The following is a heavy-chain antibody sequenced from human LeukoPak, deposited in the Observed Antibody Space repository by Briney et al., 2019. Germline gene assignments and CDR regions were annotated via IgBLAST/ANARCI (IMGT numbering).Heavy chain of an antibody. Sequence: ASVKVSCKASGYTFTNYYVHWVRQAPGQGLEWMGIIKPSGGGTSYALKFQGRVTMTRDTSTSTAYMELSSLRSEDTAVYYCARXHXDSSGYYYLLGYFEHWGQGTLVTVSS. V-gene: IGHV1-46*01. J-gene: IGHJ1*01. D-gene: IGHD3-22*01. CDR1: GYTFTNYY. CDR2: IKPSGGGT. CDR3: ARXHXDSSGYYYLLGYFEH.